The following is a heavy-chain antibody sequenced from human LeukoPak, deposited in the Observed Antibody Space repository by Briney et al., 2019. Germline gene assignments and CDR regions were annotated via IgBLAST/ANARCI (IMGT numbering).Heavy chain of an antibody. D-gene: IGHD6-19*01. CDR3: ARGYSSGWPHDY. J-gene: IGHJ4*02. Sequence: ASVKVSCKASGYTFTSYGISWVRQAPGQGLEWMGIINPSGGSTSYAQKFQGRVTMTRDTSTSTVYMELSSLRSEDTAVYYCARGYSSGWPHDYWGQGTLVTVSS. V-gene: IGHV1-46*01. CDR1: GYTFTSYG. CDR2: INPSGGST.